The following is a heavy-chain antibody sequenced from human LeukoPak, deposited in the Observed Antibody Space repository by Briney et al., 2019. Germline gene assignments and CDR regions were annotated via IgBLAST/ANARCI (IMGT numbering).Heavy chain of an antibody. CDR3: ARHPRGWELVFVGWFDP. CDR2: ISAYNGNT. D-gene: IGHD1-26*01. Sequence: ASVKVSCKASGYTFTSYGISWVRQAPGQGLEWMGWISAYNGNTNYAQKLQGRVTMTTDTSTSTAYMELRSLRSDDTAVYYCARHPRGWELVFVGWFDPWGQGTLVTVSS. CDR1: GYTFTSYG. J-gene: IGHJ5*02. V-gene: IGHV1-18*01.